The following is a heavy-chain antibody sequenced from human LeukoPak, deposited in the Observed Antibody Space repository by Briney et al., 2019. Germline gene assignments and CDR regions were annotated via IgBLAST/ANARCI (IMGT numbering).Heavy chain of an antibody. J-gene: IGHJ4*02. V-gene: IGHV3-48*01. CDR2: ISSSSTI. D-gene: IGHD2-15*01. CDR3: ASHLQGYCSGGSCQN. Sequence: GGSLRLSCAASGFTFSSYSMNWVRQAPGKGLEWVSYISSSSTIYYADSVKGRFTISRDNAKNSLYLQMNSLRAEDTAVYYCASHLQGYCSGGSCQNWGQGTLVTVSS. CDR1: GFTFSSYS.